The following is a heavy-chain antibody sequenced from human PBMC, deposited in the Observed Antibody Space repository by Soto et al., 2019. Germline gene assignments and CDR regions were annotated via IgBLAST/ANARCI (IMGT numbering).Heavy chain of an antibody. CDR3: ARDPPGLLYYDSSGYYFDY. CDR2: ISSSSSTI. CDR1: GFTFSSYS. J-gene: IGHJ4*02. D-gene: IGHD3-22*01. Sequence: GGSLRLSCAASGFTFSSYSMNWVRQAPGKGLEWVSYISSSSSTIYYADSVKGRFTISRDNAKNSLYLQMNSLRDEDTAVYYCARDPPGLLYYDSSGYYFDYWGQGTLVTVSS. V-gene: IGHV3-48*02.